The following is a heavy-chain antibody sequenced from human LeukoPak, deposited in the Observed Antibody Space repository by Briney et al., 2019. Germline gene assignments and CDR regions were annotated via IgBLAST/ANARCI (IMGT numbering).Heavy chain of an antibody. J-gene: IGHJ4*02. V-gene: IGHV3-21*01. CDR3: ARDGCSSTSCKIDY. D-gene: IGHD2-2*01. CDR2: ISSSSSYI. CDR1: GFTLSSSS. Sequence: SGGSLRLSCAASGFTLSSSSMNWVRQAPGKGLEWVSSISSSSSYIYYADSLKGRFTISRDNAKNSLYLQMNSLRAEDTAVYYCARDGCSSTSCKIDYWGQGTLVTVSS.